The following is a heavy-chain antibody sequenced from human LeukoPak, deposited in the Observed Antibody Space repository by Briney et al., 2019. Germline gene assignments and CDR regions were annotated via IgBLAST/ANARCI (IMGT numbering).Heavy chain of an antibody. CDR3: ANLRYYDSSGYYFIDYYYMDV. CDR2: ISSSGSTI. V-gene: IGHV3-48*03. J-gene: IGHJ6*03. Sequence: GGSLRLSCAASGFTFSSYEMNWVRQAPGKGLEWVSYISSSGSTIYYADSVKGRFTISRDNSKNTLYLQMNSLRAEDTAVYYCANLRYYDSSGYYFIDYYYMDVWGKGTTVTVSS. D-gene: IGHD3-22*01. CDR1: GFTFSSYE.